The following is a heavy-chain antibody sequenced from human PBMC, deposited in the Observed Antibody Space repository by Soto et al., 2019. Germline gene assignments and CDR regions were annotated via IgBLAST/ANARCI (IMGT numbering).Heavy chain of an antibody. J-gene: IGHJ6*02. D-gene: IGHD2-2*01. Sequence: SETLSLTCTVSGGSISSGGYYWSWIRQHPGKGLEWIGYIYYSGSTYYNPSLKSRVTISVDTSKNQFSLKLSSVTAADTAVYYCARDTDIVVVPAAMRYYYYGMDVWGQGTTVTVSS. CDR1: GGSISSGGYY. CDR2: IYYSGST. CDR3: ARDTDIVVVPAAMRYYYYGMDV. V-gene: IGHV4-31*03.